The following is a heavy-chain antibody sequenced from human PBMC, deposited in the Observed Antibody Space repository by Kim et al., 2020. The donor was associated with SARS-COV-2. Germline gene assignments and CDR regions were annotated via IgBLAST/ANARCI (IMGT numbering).Heavy chain of an antibody. CDR1: GFTFSDYY. D-gene: IGHD3-22*01. Sequence: GGSLRLYCAASGFTFSDYYMSWIRQAPGKGLEWVSYISSSGTTMYYADSAKGRFTISRDNAKNSLYLQMNSLRAEDTAVDYCATASGYDYATEWGHGTLV. J-gene: IGHJ4*01. CDR3: ATASGYDYATE. CDR2: ISSSGTTM. V-gene: IGHV3-11*01.